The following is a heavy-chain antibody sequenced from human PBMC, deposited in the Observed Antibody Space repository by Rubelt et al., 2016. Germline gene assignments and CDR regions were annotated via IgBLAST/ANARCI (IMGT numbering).Heavy chain of an antibody. V-gene: IGHV1-2*06. CDR2: INPKSGGT. J-gene: IGHJ5*02. CDR3: ARAHDSSPWWFDP. Sequence: QVQLVQSGAEVKKPGASVKVSCKASGYTFTGYYMHWVRQAPGQGLEWMGRINPKSGGTIYAQKCQGRVTITRDTSSSTAYIELSRLRSDDTAVYYCARAHDSSPWWFDPWGQGTLVTVSS. D-gene: IGHD3-22*01. CDR1: GYTFTGYY.